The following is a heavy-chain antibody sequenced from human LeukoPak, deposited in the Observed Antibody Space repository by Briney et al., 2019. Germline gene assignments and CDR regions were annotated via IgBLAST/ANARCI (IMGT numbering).Heavy chain of an antibody. J-gene: IGHJ6*02. V-gene: IGHV4-39*07. Sequence: KPSETLSLTCTVSGGSIRSSYYYWGWIRQPPGKGLEWIGSIYYSGSTYYNPSLKSRVTISVDRSKNQFSLKLSSVTAADTAVYYCAAGYYIGSYYYGMDVWGQGTTVTVSS. CDR1: GGSIRSSYYY. CDR2: IYYSGST. D-gene: IGHD3-9*01. CDR3: AAGYYIGSYYYGMDV.